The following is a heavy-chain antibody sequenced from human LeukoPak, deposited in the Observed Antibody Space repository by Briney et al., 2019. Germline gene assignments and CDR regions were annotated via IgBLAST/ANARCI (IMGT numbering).Heavy chain of an antibody. CDR1: GRPISSYY. Sequence: SDTLSLICTVSGRPISSYYWSWLRQPPGRGLEWIGYNYYSGSTNFNPSLKSRVTISVDTSKNQFSLKLSSVTAADTAVYYCARSQYQLLPYYYYYYMDVWGKGTTVTISS. V-gene: IGHV4-59*07. D-gene: IGHD2-2*01. J-gene: IGHJ6*03. CDR2: NYYSGST. CDR3: ARSQYQLLPYYYYYYMDV.